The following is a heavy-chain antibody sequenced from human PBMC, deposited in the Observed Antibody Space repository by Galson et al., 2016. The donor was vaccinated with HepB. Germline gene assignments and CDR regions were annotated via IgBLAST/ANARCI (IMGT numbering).Heavy chain of an antibody. D-gene: IGHD4-11*01. V-gene: IGHV4-31*03. CDR2: IYHSGTT. CDR3: ARGTTVSIGDGFDV. Sequence: TLSLTCTVSLGFIRSGDSYWSWIRQHPGKGLEWLGYIYHSGTTFYNPSLQSRVTISADLSYSQFFLKLNSVTAADTAVHYCARGTTVSIGDGFDVWGQGTVVTVAS. CDR1: LGFIRSGDSY. J-gene: IGHJ3*01.